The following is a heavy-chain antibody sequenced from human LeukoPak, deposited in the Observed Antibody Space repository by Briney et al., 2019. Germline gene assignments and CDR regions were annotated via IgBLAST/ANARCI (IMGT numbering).Heavy chain of an antibody. Sequence: SETLSLTCTVSGGSISSYYWSWIRQPPGKGLEWIGYIYYSGSTNYNPSLKSRVTISVDTSKNQFSLKLSSVTAADTAMYYCARGAQGGYNYYFDYWGQGTLVTVSS. D-gene: IGHD5-24*01. J-gene: IGHJ4*02. V-gene: IGHV4-59*01. CDR2: IYYSGST. CDR1: GGSISSYY. CDR3: ARGAQGGYNYYFDY.